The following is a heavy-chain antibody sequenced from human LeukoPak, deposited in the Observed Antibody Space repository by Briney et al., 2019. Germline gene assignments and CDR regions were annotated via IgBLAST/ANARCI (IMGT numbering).Heavy chain of an antibody. CDR1: GFTFSSYE. CDR3: ARITSVTTTFDY. CDR2: ISSSGSTI. D-gene: IGHD4-17*01. V-gene: IGHV3-48*03. Sequence: PGGSLRLSCAASGFTFSSYEMNWVRQAPGKGLEWVSYISSSGSTIYYADSVKGRFTISRDNAKNSLYLQMNSLRAEDTAVYYCARITSVTTTFDYCGQGTLVTVSS. J-gene: IGHJ4*02.